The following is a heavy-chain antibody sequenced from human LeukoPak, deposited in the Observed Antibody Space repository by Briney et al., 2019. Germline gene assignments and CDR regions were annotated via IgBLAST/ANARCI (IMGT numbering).Heavy chain of an antibody. CDR2: IRSKTYGGTT. D-gene: IGHD4-23*01. J-gene: IGHJ4*02. CDR3: TRGTVYGGNLF. CDR1: GFTFGDYA. Sequence: GRSLRLSCTTSGFTFGDYAMSWVRQAPGKGLEWVGFIRSKTYGGTTEYAASVKGRFTISRDDSESIAYLQMNSLKTEDTAVYSCTRGTVYGGNLFWGQGTLVTVSS. V-gene: IGHV3-49*04.